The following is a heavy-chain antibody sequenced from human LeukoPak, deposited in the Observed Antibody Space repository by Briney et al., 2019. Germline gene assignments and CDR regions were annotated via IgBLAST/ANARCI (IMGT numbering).Heavy chain of an antibody. CDR2: ISNSDNKP. D-gene: IGHD6-6*01. Sequence: GGSLRLSCAASGFTFSSYAMSWVRQAPGKGLEWVSTISNSDNKPYYADSVKGRFTISRDNSKNTLYLQMNSLRAEDTAVYYCASYSSSSGFDYWGQGTLVTVSS. CDR3: ASYSSSSGFDY. J-gene: IGHJ4*02. V-gene: IGHV3-23*01. CDR1: GFTFSSYA.